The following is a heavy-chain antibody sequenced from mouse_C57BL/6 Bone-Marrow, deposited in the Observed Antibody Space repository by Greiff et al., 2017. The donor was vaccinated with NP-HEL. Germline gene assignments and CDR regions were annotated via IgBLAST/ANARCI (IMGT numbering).Heavy chain of an antibody. CDR3: APYYFYAMDY. J-gene: IGHJ4*01. CDR2: FHPYNDDT. Sequence: VQLQQSGAELVKPGASVKMSCKASGYTFTTYPIEWMKQNHGKSLEWIGNFHPYNDDTKYNEKFKGKATLTADTSSSTAYMQLSSLTSEDSAVYYCAPYYFYAMDYWGQGTSVTVSS. CDR1: GYTFTTYP. D-gene: IGHD1-1*01. V-gene: IGHV1-47*01.